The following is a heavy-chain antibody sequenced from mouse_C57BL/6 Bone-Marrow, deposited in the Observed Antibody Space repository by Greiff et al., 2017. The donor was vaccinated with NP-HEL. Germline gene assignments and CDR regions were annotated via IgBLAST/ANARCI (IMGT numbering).Heavy chain of an antibody. D-gene: IGHD2-3*01. CDR2: IWRGGST. V-gene: IGHV2-5*01. J-gene: IGHJ3*01. Sequence: QVQLKQSGPGLVQPSQSLSITCTVSGFSLTSYGVHWVRQSPGKGLEWLGVIWRGGSTDYNAAFMSRLSITKDNSKSQVFFKMNSLQADDTAIYDCAKNRIYDGYYPAYWGQGTLVTVSA. CDR3: AKNRIYDGYYPAY. CDR1: GFSLTSYG.